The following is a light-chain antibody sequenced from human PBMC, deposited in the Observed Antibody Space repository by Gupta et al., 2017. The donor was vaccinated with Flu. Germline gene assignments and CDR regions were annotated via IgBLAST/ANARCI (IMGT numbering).Light chain of an antibody. CDR1: SCDVAIYNY. Sequence: SCTGTSCDVAIYNYVSCYQQTPGKAPKLMIFEDTNRPSGVLDRVSGSKSGTTASLTITGLQAEGEADYYFSSEGGSSNLVVFGGGTKLTVL. CDR2: EDT. V-gene: IGLV2-23*02. J-gene: IGLJ2*01. CDR3: SSEGGSSNLVV.